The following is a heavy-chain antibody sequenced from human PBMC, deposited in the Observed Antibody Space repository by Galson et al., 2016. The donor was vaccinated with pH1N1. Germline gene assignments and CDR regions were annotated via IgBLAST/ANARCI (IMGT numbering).Heavy chain of an antibody. Sequence: PALVKPTQTLTLTCTFSGFSLTNSGVAVGWIRQPPGKALEWLALFYWDGDQRSSPSLKSRLTITKDTSKNQVVLTMTNVDPVDTATYCCAHRRRGSGTPGVYDYWGQGTLVTVSS. CDR1: GFSLTNSGVA. CDR2: FYWDGDQ. CDR3: AHRRRGSGTPGVYDY. V-gene: IGHV2-5*02. D-gene: IGHD3-10*01. J-gene: IGHJ4*02.